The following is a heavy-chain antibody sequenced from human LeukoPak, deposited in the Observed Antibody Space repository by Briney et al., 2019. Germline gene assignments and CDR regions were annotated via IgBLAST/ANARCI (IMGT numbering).Heavy chain of an antibody. D-gene: IGHD3-22*01. Sequence: GESLRLSCAASGFSFSSFAMTWVRQAPGKGLEWVSTISGGGGVTFYANSAKGRFTISRDNSKSTLYLQVNSLTAEDTAVYYCAKQLSTGYHFYDFWGQGTLVTVSS. V-gene: IGHV3-23*01. CDR1: GFSFSSFA. CDR3: AKQLSTGYHFYDF. J-gene: IGHJ4*02. CDR2: ISGGGGVT.